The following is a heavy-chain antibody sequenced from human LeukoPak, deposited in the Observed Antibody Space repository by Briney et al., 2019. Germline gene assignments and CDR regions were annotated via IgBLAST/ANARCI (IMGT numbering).Heavy chain of an antibody. CDR3: AVMHRYYDGSGYWVR. Sequence: GGSLRLSCAASGFTFGSYAMSWVRQAPGKGLEWVSGISTSGGTTSYAESVKGRFTVSRDNPRNTLYMEMNSLRDEDTAVYYCAVMHRYYDGSGYWVRWGQGTLVTVSS. D-gene: IGHD3-22*01. V-gene: IGHV3-23*01. J-gene: IGHJ4*02. CDR2: ISTSGGTT. CDR1: GFTFGSYA.